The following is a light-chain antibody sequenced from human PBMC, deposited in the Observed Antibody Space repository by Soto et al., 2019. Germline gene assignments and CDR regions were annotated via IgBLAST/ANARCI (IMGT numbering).Light chain of an antibody. Sequence: EIGLTQSPAALSVSPGERATLSCRATETIITNLAWFQRKPCQPPSLLIYGSSTRATGVPDRFSGSGSGTEFTLIISSLQSEDVALYYCQQYSNWPPAITFGQGTRLAIK. CDR2: GSS. J-gene: IGKJ5*01. CDR3: QQYSNWPPAIT. CDR1: ETIITN. V-gene: IGKV3-15*01.